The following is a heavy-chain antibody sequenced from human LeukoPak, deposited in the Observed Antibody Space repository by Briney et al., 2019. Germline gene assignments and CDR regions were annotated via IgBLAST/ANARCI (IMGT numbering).Heavy chain of an antibody. CDR2: IYPGDSDT. J-gene: IGHJ4*02. D-gene: IGHD2-15*01. Sequence: GESLKISCKGSGYSFTSYWLGWVRQMPGKGLEWMGIIYPGDSDTRYSPSFQGQVTISADKSISTAYLQWSSLKASDTAMYYCARQCSGGSCYASPYCFDYWGQGTLVTVSS. CDR3: ARQCSGGSCYASPYCFDY. CDR1: GYSFTSYW. V-gene: IGHV5-51*01.